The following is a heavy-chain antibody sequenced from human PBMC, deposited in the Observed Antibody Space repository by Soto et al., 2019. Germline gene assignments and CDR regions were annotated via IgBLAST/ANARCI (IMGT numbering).Heavy chain of an antibody. Sequence: QVHLVQSGAEVKKPGASVKVSCKASGYTFTSYGITWVRQAPGQGLEWMGWISAHNGNTDYAQKLQGRVIVTRDTSPSTAYMELRSLRSDDTAVYYCARGRYGDYWGQVALVTVSS. J-gene: IGHJ4*02. CDR2: ISAHNGNT. CDR3: ARGRYGDY. CDR1: GYTFTSYG. V-gene: IGHV1-18*01. D-gene: IGHD1-1*01.